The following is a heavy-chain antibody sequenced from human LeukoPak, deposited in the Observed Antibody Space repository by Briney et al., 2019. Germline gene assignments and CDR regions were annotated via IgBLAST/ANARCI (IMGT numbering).Heavy chain of an antibody. J-gene: IGHJ5*02. V-gene: IGHV3-21*01. CDR3: ARADCSGSTCYLRRSWFDP. CDR1: GFTFSSFD. Sequence: GGSLRLSCAASGFTFSSFDMNWVRQAPGKGLEWVSSISTSSRYIYFRDSVKGRFTISRDDAKNSLYLQMNSLRVEDTAVYYCARADCSGSTCYLRRSWFDPWGQGTLVTVSS. CDR2: ISTSSRYI. D-gene: IGHD2-2*01.